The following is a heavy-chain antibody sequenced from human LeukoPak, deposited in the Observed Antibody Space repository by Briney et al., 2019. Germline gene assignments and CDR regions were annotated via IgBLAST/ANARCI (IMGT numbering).Heavy chain of an antibody. D-gene: IGHD2-21*01. CDR2: TYYKSKWYN. J-gene: IGHJ3*02. V-gene: IGHV6-1*01. Sequence: SQTLSLTCVISGDSVSSNTATWNWIRQSPSRGLEWMGRTYYKSKWYNDYAVFVKSRITINPDTSKNQFSLQLNSVSPDDTAVYYCARDAAPYCDSDWYVLDIWGQGTMVTVSS. CDR1: GDSVSSNTAT. CDR3: ARDAAPYCDSDWYVLDI.